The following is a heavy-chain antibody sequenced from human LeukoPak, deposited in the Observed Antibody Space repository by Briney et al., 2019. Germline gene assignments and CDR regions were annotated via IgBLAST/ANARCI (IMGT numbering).Heavy chain of an antibody. J-gene: IGHJ4*02. V-gene: IGHV4-39*01. CDR1: GDYITTTNYY. CDR3: ARRSRLYRHETTGYHDS. CDR2: VFYSGTT. Sequence: SETLSLTCNVSGDYITTTNYYWAWIRQPPGKGLEWTASVFYSGTTYYNPSLKSRVTISMDTSRKQISLRLTSVTATDTAIYYCARRSRLYRHETTGYHDSWGQGTLVTVSS. D-gene: IGHD3-9*01.